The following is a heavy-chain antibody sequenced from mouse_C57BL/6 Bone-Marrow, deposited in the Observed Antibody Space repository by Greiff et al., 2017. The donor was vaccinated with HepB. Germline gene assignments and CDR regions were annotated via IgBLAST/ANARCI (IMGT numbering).Heavy chain of an antibody. D-gene: IGHD1-1*01. J-gene: IGHJ4*01. CDR2: IYPGSGNT. V-gene: IGHV1-76*01. Sequence: QVQLQQSGAELVRPGASVKLSCKASGYTFTDYYINWVKQRPGQGLEWIARIYPGSGNTNYNEKFKGKATLTAEKSSSTAYMQLSSLTSEDSAVYCCARLRLRAAMDYWGQGTSVTVSS. CDR1: GYTFTDYY. CDR3: ARLRLRAAMDY.